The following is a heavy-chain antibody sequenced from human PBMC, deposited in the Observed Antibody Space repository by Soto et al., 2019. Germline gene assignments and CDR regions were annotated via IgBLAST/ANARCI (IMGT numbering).Heavy chain of an antibody. CDR2: ISGSGGST. CDR1: GFTFSRYA. J-gene: IGHJ6*02. D-gene: IGHD5-12*01. CDR3: AKDGGVATIAYYYYGMDV. Sequence: GGSLRLSCAASGFTFSRYAMSWVRQAPGKGLEWVSGISGSGGSTYYADSVKGRFTVPSNKSKSTLYLQMNSLGAEDTAVCYCAKDGGVATIAYYYYGMDVWGQGTTVTVSS. V-gene: IGHV3-23*01.